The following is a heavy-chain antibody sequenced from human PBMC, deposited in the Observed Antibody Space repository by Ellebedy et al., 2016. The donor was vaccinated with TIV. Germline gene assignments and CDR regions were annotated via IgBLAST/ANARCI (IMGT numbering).Heavy chain of an antibody. CDR1: GFTFSTYS. V-gene: IGHV3-48*04. CDR2: ISSDSGTI. Sequence: PGGSLRLSCAASGFTFSTYSMDWVRQAPGKGLEWISYISSDSGTIYYADSVKGRFTISRDNANNSLYLQMNSLRVEDTAVYYCASESPTGNYSYYGTGVWGQGTTVTVSS. J-gene: IGHJ6*01. D-gene: IGHD1-14*01. CDR3: ASESPTGNYSYYGTGV.